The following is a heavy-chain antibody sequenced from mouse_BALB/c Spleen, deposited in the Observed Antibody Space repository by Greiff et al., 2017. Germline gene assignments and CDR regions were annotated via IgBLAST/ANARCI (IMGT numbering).Heavy chain of an antibody. CDR3: ARQYYGSSYAMDY. J-gene: IGHJ4*01. CDR2: ISNGGGST. V-gene: IGHV5-12-2*01. Sequence: EVKLVESGGGLVQPGGSLKLSCAASGFTFSSYTMSWVRQTPEKRLEWVAYISNGGGSTYYPDTVKGRFTISRDNAKNTLYLQMSSLKSEDTAMYYCARQYYGSSYAMDYGGQGTSVTVSS. CDR1: GFTFSSYT. D-gene: IGHD1-1*01.